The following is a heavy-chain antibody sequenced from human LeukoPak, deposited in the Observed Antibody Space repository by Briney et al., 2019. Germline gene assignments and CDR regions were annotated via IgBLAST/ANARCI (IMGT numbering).Heavy chain of an antibody. CDR3: ASGERRGKYYYMDV. Sequence: GGSLRLSCAASGFTFSSFDMHWVRQPTGQGLEWVSTIGTASDTYYPGSVEGRFTLSRDNAKNSLYLQMNSLTAGDTAVYYCASGERRGKYYYMDVWGKGTTVTVSS. V-gene: IGHV3-13*01. CDR2: IGTASDT. CDR1: GFTFSSFD. D-gene: IGHD1-26*01. J-gene: IGHJ6*03.